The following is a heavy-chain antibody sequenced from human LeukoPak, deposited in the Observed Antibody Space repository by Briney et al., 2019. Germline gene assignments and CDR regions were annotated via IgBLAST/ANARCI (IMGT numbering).Heavy chain of an antibody. CDR2: INHSGST. CDR3: ARGRSWGVVVPAHYMDV. D-gene: IGHD2-2*01. CDR1: GGSFSGHY. J-gene: IGHJ6*03. V-gene: IGHV4-34*01. Sequence: SETLSLTCAVYGGSFSGHYWSWIRQPPGKGLEWIGEINHSGSTNYNPSLKSRVTISVDTSKNQFSLKLSSVTAADTAVYYCARGRSWGVVVPAHYMDVWGKGTTVTVSS.